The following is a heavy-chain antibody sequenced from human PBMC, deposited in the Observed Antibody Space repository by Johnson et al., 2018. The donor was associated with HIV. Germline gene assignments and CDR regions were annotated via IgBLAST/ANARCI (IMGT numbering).Heavy chain of an antibody. V-gene: IGHV3-23*04. Sequence: MLLVESGGGVVRPGGSLRLSCAASGFAFSNYAMTWVRQAPGKGLEWVSSITGSGGNTYDADSVKGRFTISRDNSKNTLYLQMNSLTAEDTAVYYCVKPKNPDAFDIWGQGTKVTVSS. CDR3: VKPKNPDAFDI. CDR2: ITGSGGNT. J-gene: IGHJ3*02. D-gene: IGHD1-14*01. CDR1: GFAFSNYA.